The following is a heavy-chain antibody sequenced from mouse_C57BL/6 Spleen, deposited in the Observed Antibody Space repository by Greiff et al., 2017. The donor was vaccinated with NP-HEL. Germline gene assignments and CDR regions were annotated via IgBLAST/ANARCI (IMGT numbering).Heavy chain of an antibody. CDR2: INPNNGGT. V-gene: IGHV1-18*01. Sequence: EVQLQQSGPELVKPGASVKIPCKASGYTFTDYNMDWVKQSHGKSLEWIGDINPNNGGTIYNQTFKGKATLPVDKSSSTAYMELRSLTSENTSVYYCARSTMVTGGGFDYWGQGTTLTVSS. CDR1: GYTFTDYN. J-gene: IGHJ2*01. D-gene: IGHD2-2*01. CDR3: ARSTMVTGGGFDY.